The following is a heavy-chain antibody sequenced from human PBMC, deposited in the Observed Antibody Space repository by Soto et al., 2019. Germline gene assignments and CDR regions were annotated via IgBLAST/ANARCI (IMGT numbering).Heavy chain of an antibody. J-gene: IGHJ4*02. CDR3: AIGPRMWLAGGGY. CDR1: GGSFSGYY. Sequence: SEALSLTCAVYGGSFSGYYWSWIRQPPGKGLEWLGEINHSGITDYNPSLKSRITISIDTSKKQFSLKLNSVTAADTAVYYCAIGPRMWLAGGGYWGQGTQVTVSS. CDR2: INHSGIT. D-gene: IGHD6-19*01. V-gene: IGHV4-34*01.